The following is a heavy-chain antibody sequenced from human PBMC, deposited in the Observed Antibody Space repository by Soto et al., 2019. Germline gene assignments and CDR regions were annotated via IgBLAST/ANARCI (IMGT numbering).Heavy chain of an antibody. Sequence: GGSLSLSCAASGFTFSSYSMNWVRQAPGKGLEWVSSISSSSSYIYYADSVKGRFTISRDNAKNSLYLQMNSLRAEDTAVYYCARVPPSYYDFWSGYPRDYYGMDVWGQGTTVTVSS. V-gene: IGHV3-21*01. CDR2: ISSSSSYI. CDR3: ARVPPSYYDFWSGYPRDYYGMDV. D-gene: IGHD3-3*01. J-gene: IGHJ6*02. CDR1: GFTFSSYS.